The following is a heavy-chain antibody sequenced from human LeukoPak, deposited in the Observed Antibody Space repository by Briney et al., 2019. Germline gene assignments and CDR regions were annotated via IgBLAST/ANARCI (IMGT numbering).Heavy chain of an antibody. CDR1: GCTFSRYY. Sequence: ESLTLTCAASGCTFSRYYWHWIRQSTGKGLEWVSGISTAGNTFYLGSLKGRFTISVENGKNSLYLQLSSLRAGDTAVYYCARSVPGGCGWMGSIEYWRQGTLVTVRS. D-gene: IGHD6-19*01. CDR2: ISTAGNT. J-gene: IGHJ4*02. V-gene: IGHV3-13*01. CDR3: ARSVPGGCGWMGSIEY.